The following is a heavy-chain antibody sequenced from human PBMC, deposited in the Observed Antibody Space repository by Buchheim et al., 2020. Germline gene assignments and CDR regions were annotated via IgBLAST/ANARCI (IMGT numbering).Heavy chain of an antibody. CDR1: GFTFSRYG. CDR2: MRYDGSNK. J-gene: IGHJ4*02. D-gene: IGHD3-3*01. V-gene: IGHV3-33*01. Sequence: QVQLVESGGGVVQPGRSLRLSCAASGFTFSRYGMHWVRQAPGKGLEWVALMRYDGSNKYYADSVRGRFTISRDNSKNTLYLQMSSLRAEDTAVYHCARGYDFWSGYRYYFDYWGQGTL. CDR3: ARGYDFWSGYRYYFDY.